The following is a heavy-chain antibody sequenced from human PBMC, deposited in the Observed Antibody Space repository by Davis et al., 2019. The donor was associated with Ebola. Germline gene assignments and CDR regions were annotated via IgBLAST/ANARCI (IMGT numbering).Heavy chain of an antibody. J-gene: IGHJ4*02. CDR1: GYTFTSYT. Sequence: ASVKVSCKASGYTFTSYTIHWMRQAPGQRLEWMGWINTAKDNTKYSQYFQDRLTITRDTSASTAYMELSSLRSEDTAVYYCARIYGDYPFDYWGQGTPVTVSS. V-gene: IGHV1-3*04. CDR3: ARIYGDYPFDY. CDR2: INTAKDNT. D-gene: IGHD4-17*01.